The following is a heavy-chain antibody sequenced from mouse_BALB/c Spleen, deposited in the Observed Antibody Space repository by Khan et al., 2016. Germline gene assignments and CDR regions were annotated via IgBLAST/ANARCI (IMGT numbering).Heavy chain of an antibody. CDR1: GFNIKDTY. J-gene: IGHJ3*01. CDR3: VRDAYYEGFAY. CDR2: IDPANGDT. D-gene: IGHD2-3*01. Sequence: VQLQQSGAELVKPGAPVKLSCTGSGFNIKDTYVHWVKQRPEQGLEWIGSIDPANGDTKFAPKFPGKATMTADTSSNTAYLQLSSLTSEDTAVYYCVRDAYYEGFAYWGQGTLVTVSA. V-gene: IGHV14-3*02.